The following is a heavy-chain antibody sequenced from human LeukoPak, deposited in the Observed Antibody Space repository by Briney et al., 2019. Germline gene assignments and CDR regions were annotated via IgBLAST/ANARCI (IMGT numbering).Heavy chain of an antibody. Sequence: TEGSLRLSCAASGFTFSSYWMSWVPQAPGKGLEWVANIKQDGSEKYYVDSVKGRFTISRDNAKNSLYLQMNSLRAEDTAVYYCARDSPNYYYYYYMDVWGKGTTVTVSS. J-gene: IGHJ6*03. CDR1: GFTFSSYW. CDR3: ARDSPNYYYYYYMDV. V-gene: IGHV3-7*01. CDR2: IKQDGSEK.